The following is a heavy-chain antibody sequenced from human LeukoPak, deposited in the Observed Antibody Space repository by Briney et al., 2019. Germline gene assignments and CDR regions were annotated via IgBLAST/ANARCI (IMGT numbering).Heavy chain of an antibody. V-gene: IGHV4-38-2*02. CDR3: ARPNYDILTGYHKGAFDI. D-gene: IGHD3-9*01. Sequence: PSETLSLTCTVSDGAITGYYWGWIRQPPGKGLEWIGSIYHSGSTYYNPSLKSRVTISVDTSKNQFSLKLSSVTAADTAVYYCARPNYDILTGYHKGAFDIWGQGTMVTVSS. CDR2: IYHSGST. CDR1: DGAITGYY. J-gene: IGHJ3*02.